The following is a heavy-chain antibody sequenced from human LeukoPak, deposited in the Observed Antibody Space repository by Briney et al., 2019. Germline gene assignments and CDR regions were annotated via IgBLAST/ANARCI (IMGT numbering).Heavy chain of an antibody. CDR2: ISASGDDI. Sequence: GGSLRLSCAASGFNFRSNVMSWVRQAPGKGLQWVSSISASGDDIPYADAVKGRFTISRDNSKNTLYLRMNSLRAEDTAIYYCARPNGYNNYYFHYWGQGTLVTVSS. CDR3: ARPNGYNNYYFHY. CDR1: GFNFRSNV. D-gene: IGHD5-24*01. J-gene: IGHJ4*02. V-gene: IGHV3-23*01.